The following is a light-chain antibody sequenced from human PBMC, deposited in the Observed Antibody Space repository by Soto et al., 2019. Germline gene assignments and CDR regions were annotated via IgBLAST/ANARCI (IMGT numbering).Light chain of an antibody. V-gene: IGLV2-8*01. CDR2: DVT. CDR3: SSYAGSDNFVA. Sequence: SVLTQPPSASGSPGQSVTISCTGTSSDVGGYDHVSWYQQHPGKAPKRIIYDVTKRPSGVPDRFSGSRSGNTASLTVSGLQAEDEAYYYCSSYAGSDNFVAFGGGTKLTVL. J-gene: IGLJ2*01. CDR1: SSDVGGYDH.